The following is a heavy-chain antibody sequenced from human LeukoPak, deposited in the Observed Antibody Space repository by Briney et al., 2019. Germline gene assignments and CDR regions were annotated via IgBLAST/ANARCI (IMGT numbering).Heavy chain of an antibody. D-gene: IGHD3-10*01. CDR2: IYHSGST. CDR1: AYSISSGYY. Sequence: SETLSLTCAVSAYSISSGYYWGWIRQPPGKGLEWIGSIYHSGSTYYNPSLKSRVTISVDTSKNQLSLKLSSVTAADTAVYYCARVLLWFGELGAFDIWGQGTMVTVSS. V-gene: IGHV4-38-2*01. CDR3: ARVLLWFGELGAFDI. J-gene: IGHJ3*02.